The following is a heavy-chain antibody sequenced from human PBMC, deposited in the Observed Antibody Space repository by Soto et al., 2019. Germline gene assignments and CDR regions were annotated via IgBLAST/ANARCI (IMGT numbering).Heavy chain of an antibody. Sequence: XSVKVSYNASGYTFTSYGISLVRQAPGQGLEWMGWINPYNGNTKYAQKLQGRVTMTTDTSTSTAYMELRSLRSDDTAVYYCARDAAVGLFDYWGQGTLVTVSS. CDR1: GYTFTSYG. CDR2: INPYNGNT. D-gene: IGHD1-26*01. CDR3: ARDAAVGLFDY. V-gene: IGHV1-18*01. J-gene: IGHJ4*02.